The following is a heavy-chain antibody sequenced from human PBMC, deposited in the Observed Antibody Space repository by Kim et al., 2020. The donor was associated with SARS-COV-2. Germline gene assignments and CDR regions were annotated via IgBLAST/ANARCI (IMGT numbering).Heavy chain of an antibody. D-gene: IGHD1-26*01. J-gene: IGHJ4*02. V-gene: IGHV3-11*05. CDR1: GFTFSDFH. CDR3: ARDPIGSKGLYDY. Sequence: GGSLRLSCAASGFTFSDFHMGWLRQTPGKGLEWLSSITSTSSYTNYADSVKGRFTISRDNAKNSLYLQMNSLRAEDTAVYYCARDPIGSKGLYDYWGQGT. CDR2: ITSTSSYT.